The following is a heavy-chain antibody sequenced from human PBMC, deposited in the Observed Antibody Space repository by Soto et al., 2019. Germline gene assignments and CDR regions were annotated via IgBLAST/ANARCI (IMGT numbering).Heavy chain of an antibody. CDR3: AVLQMATRLEVFDY. Sequence: SVKVSCKASGFTFTSSAVQWVRQARGQRLEWIGWIVVGSGNTSYAQKFQERVTITRDMSTSTAYMELSSLRSEDTAVYYCAVLQMATRLEVFDYWGQGTLVTVSS. CDR2: IVVGSGNT. V-gene: IGHV1-58*01. J-gene: IGHJ4*02. CDR1: GFTFTSSA. D-gene: IGHD4-17*01.